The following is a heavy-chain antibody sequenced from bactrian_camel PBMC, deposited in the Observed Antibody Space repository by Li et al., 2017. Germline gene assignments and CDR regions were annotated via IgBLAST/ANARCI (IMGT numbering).Heavy chain of an antibody. V-gene: IGHV3S6*01. Sequence: HVQLVESGGGLVQPGGSLRLSCASSLFTFPYMTWVRQAPGKGLEWVSGVSTDGRITYYADSVKGRFTISRDDAKNALYLQMDSLKPEDTAMYYCAQDRGGRCYYVDSVDPGDFDIWGQGTQVTVS. CDR3: AQDRGGRCYYVDSVDPGDFDI. CDR2: VSTDGRIT. CDR1: LFTFPY. D-gene: IGHD2*01. J-gene: IGHJ6*01.